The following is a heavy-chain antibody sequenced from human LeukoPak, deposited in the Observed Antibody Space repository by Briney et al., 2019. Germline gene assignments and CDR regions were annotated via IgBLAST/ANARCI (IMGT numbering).Heavy chain of an antibody. J-gene: IGHJ3*02. V-gene: IGHV3-15*01. CDR3: TTPGRDVLLWFGESDAFDI. D-gene: IGHD3-10*01. CDR1: GFTFSNAW. CDR2: IKSKTDGGTT. Sequence: GSLRPSCAASGFTFSNAWMSWVRQAPGKGLEWVGRIKSKTDGGTTDYAAPVKGRFTISRDDSKNTLYLQMNSLKTEDTAVYYCTTPGRDVLLWFGESDAFDIWGQGTMVTVSS.